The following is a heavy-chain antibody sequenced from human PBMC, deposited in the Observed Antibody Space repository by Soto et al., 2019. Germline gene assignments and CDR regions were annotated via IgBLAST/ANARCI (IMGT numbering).Heavy chain of an antibody. Sequence: GESLKISCVASGFTFSTYAMSWVRQAPGKGLEWVSAISAGGGSTYYADSVKGRFTISRDNSINTLYLQMNSLRSEDTAVYYCAHPRGYGVFDAYDIWGQGAVVTVSS. CDR3: AHPRGYGVFDAYDI. V-gene: IGHV3-23*01. CDR2: ISAGGGST. J-gene: IGHJ3*02. D-gene: IGHD2-8*01. CDR1: GFTFSTYA.